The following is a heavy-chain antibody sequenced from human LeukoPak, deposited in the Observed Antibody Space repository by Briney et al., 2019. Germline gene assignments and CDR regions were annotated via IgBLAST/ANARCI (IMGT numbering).Heavy chain of an antibody. CDR1: GGSISSSSYY. CDR3: ASGYSYDLFDY. J-gene: IGHJ4*02. D-gene: IGHD5-18*01. CDR2: INYSGST. V-gene: IGHV4-39*07. Sequence: KTSETLSLTCTVSGGSISSSSYYWGWIRQPPGKGLEWMGSINYSGSTYHNPSLKSRVTISVDTSKNQFSLKLSSVTAADTAVFYCASGYSYDLFDYWGQGTLVTVSS.